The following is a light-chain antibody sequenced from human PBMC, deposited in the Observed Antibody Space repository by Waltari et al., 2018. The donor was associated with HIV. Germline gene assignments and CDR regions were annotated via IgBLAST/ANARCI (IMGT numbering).Light chain of an antibody. CDR2: RDN. CDR1: SSNIGGNF. V-gene: IGLV1-47*01. CDR3: AAWDDSLSGLYV. Sequence: QSVLTQPPSASGTPGQRVTISCSGSSSNIGGNFVYWYQQLPGTAPKLLIYRDNQWPSGVPDRVAGSKSGTSASLAINGLRSEDEADYYCAAWDDSLSGLYVFGTGTKVTVL. J-gene: IGLJ1*01.